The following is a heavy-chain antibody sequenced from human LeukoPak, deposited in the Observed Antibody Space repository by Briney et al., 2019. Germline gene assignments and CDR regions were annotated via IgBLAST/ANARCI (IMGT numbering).Heavy chain of an antibody. CDR1: GYTFTGYY. CDR2: ISPNSGGT. V-gene: IGHV1-2*02. Sequence: ASVKVSCKASGYTFTGYYMHWVRQAPGQGLEWMGWISPNSGGTNYAQKFQGRVTMTRDTSISTAYMELSSLRSEDTAVYYCARTRIAVAGTSDYYYGMDVWGQGTTVTVSS. CDR3: ARTRIAVAGTSDYYYGMDV. J-gene: IGHJ6*02. D-gene: IGHD6-19*01.